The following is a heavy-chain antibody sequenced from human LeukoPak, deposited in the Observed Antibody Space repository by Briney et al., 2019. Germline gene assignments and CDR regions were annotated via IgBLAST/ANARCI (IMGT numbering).Heavy chain of an antibody. CDR1: GGTFSSYA. V-gene: IGHV1-69*05. CDR2: IIPIFGTA. CDR3: ARVFYGVVLHVNYYYYMDV. Sequence: SVNVSCKASGGTFSSYAISWVRQAPGQGLEWMGGIIPIFGTANYAQKFQGRVTITTDESTSTAYMELSSLRSEDTAVYYCARVFYGVVLHVNYYYYMDVWGKGTTVTVSS. J-gene: IGHJ6*03. D-gene: IGHD2-2*01.